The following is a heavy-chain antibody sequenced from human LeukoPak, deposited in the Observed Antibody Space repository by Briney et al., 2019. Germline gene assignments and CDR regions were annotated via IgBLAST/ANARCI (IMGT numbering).Heavy chain of an antibody. CDR2: IYYSGGS. Sequence: SETLSLTCTASGFSFSSYYWSWVRQPPGKGLEWVGDIYYSGGSNYNASLNSRVTISVDTSKNQFPLKRGSVTAADTAVYYCARNPRILRPFCFYYRGQGNPVNGSS. D-gene: IGHD2/OR15-2a*01. CDR1: GFSFSSYY. V-gene: IGHV4-59*01. J-gene: IGHJ4*02. CDR3: ARNPRILRPFCFYY.